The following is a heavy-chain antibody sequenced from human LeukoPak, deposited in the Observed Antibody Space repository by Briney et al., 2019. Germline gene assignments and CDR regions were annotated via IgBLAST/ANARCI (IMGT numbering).Heavy chain of an antibody. V-gene: IGHV4-61*01. CDR3: ARGGGYCSSTSCYLVPGFDP. CDR2: IYYSGST. Sequence: SETLSLTCTVSGGSVSSGSYYWSWIRQPPGKGLEWIGYIYYSGSTNYNPSLKSRVTISVDTSKNQFSLKLSSVTAADTAVYYCARGGGYCSSTSCYLVPGFDPWGQGTLVTVSS. CDR1: GGSVSSGSYY. J-gene: IGHJ5*02. D-gene: IGHD2-2*01.